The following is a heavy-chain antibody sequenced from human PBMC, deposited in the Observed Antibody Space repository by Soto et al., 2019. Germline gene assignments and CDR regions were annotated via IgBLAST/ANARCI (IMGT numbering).Heavy chain of an antibody. D-gene: IGHD2-8*02. V-gene: IGHV3-23*01. J-gene: IGHJ4*02. CDR1: GFTFSSNA. CDR3: AKSPSLIVPGGGYFDY. CDR2: ISESGGTT. Sequence: GGSLRLSCAASGFTFSSNAMSWVRQAPGKGLEWASVISESGGTTYYTDSVKGRFTISRDNSKNTLYLQMNSLRAEDTAVYYCAKSPSLIVPGGGYFDYWGQGALVTVSS.